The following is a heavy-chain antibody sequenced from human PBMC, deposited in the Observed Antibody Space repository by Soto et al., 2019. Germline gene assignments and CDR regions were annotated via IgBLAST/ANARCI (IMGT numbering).Heavy chain of an antibody. CDR3: TRRAVYISGGPDS. Sequence: QLQLQESGPGLVKPSETLSLTCTVSGGSISSISYYWGWIRQPPGKGLEWIGDVFYSGGTYSNPSLKSRVTISVDTFRNQLSLKLTSVTAADTAVYYCTRRAVYISGGPDSWGQGTLVTVSS. V-gene: IGHV4-39*01. J-gene: IGHJ4*02. D-gene: IGHD6-19*01. CDR1: GGSISSISYY. CDR2: VFYSGGT.